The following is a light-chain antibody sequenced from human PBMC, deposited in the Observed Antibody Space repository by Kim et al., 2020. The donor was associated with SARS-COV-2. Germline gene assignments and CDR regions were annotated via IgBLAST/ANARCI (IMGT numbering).Light chain of an antibody. CDR3: AAWDDSLQGPL. CDR2: SND. J-gene: IGLJ2*01. CDR1: SSNIGSNT. Sequence: GRRVTISCSGGSSNIGSNTVDWYLQVPGTAPRLLIYSNDQRPSGVPGRFSGSKSGASASLAISGLQSDDEADYYCAAWDDSLQGPLFGGGTKLTVL. V-gene: IGLV1-44*01.